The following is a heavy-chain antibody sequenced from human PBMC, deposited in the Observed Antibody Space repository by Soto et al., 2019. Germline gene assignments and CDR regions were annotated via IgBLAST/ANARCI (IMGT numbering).Heavy chain of an antibody. Sequence: GESLKISCKGSGYSFTSYWIGWVRQMPGKGLEWMGSIYPGDSDTRYSPSFQGQVTISADKSISTAYLQWSSLKASDTAMYYCARLHYYDSGEAYYLAYWGQGTLVTVSS. V-gene: IGHV5-51*01. CDR3: ARLHYYDSGEAYYLAY. CDR2: IYPGDSDT. D-gene: IGHD3-22*01. CDR1: GYSFTSYW. J-gene: IGHJ4*02.